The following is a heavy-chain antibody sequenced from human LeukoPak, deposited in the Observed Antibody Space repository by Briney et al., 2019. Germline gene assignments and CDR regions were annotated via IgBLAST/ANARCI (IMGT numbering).Heavy chain of an antibody. V-gene: IGHV4-59*01. D-gene: IGHD4-17*01. CDR1: GGSISNYY. J-gene: IGHJ4*02. Sequence: SETLSLTCTVSGGSISNYYWSWIRQPPGKRLEWIGYIYYRGSPNYSPSLKSRVTMSLDTSRNQSSLKLSSVTAADTAVYYCTRTSASTAIDYWGPGTLVTVSS. CDR3: TRTSASTAIDY. CDR2: IYYRGSP.